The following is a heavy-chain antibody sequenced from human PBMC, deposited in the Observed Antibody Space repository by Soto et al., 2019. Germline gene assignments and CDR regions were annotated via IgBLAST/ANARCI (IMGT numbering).Heavy chain of an antibody. Sequence: PGGSLRLSCAASGFTFSDYYMTWIRQSPGKGLEWVSFISSGGSLIYYADSVKGRFTISRDNAKNSLYLQMNSLRAEDTAVYYCARDRYDFWSGSEHYGMDVWGQGTTDTVSS. J-gene: IGHJ6*02. CDR1: GFTFSDYY. D-gene: IGHD3-3*01. CDR2: ISSGGSLI. V-gene: IGHV3-11*01. CDR3: ARDRYDFWSGSEHYGMDV.